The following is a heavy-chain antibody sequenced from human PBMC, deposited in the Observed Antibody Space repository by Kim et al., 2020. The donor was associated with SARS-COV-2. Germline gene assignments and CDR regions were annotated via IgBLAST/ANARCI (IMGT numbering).Heavy chain of an antibody. V-gene: IGHV4-39*01. CDR2: IYYSGST. D-gene: IGHD6-6*01. CDR1: GGSISSSSYY. Sequence: SETLSPTCTVSGGSISSSSYYWGWIRQPPGKGLEWIGSIYYSGSTYYNPSLKSRVTISVDTSKNQFSLKLSSVTAADTAVYYCAGHHSSSSHYYYYYGMDVWGQGTTVTVSS. J-gene: IGHJ6*02. CDR3: AGHHSSSSHYYYYYGMDV.